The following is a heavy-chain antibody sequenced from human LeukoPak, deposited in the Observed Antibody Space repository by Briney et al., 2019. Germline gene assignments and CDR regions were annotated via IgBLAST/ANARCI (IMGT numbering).Heavy chain of an antibody. CDR3: ARDEYYYDSSGYSVDY. CDR2: INWDGGST. CDR1: GFTFDDYG. D-gene: IGHD3-22*01. J-gene: IGHJ4*02. V-gene: IGHV3-20*04. Sequence: GGPLILSCAASGFTFDDYGMSWLRQAPGRGLEWVSVINWDGGSTGYADSVKGRFTISRDNAKNSLYLQMNSLRAEDTALYYCARDEYYYDSSGYSVDYWGQGTLVTVSS.